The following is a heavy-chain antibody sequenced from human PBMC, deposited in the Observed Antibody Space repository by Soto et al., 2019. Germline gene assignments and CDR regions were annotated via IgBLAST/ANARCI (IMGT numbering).Heavy chain of an antibody. Sequence: GGSKIVSCGSSGFTFSSYAMSWVRKAPGKGLEWVSAISGSGGSRYYADSVKGRFTISRGNSRNTLYPQMNSLRAEDTAVYYCAKDWYYGSGSHYYFDYWGQGTLVTVS. CDR1: GFTFSSYA. CDR2: ISGSGGSR. J-gene: IGHJ4*02. D-gene: IGHD3-10*01. V-gene: IGHV3-23*01. CDR3: AKDWYYGSGSHYYFDY.